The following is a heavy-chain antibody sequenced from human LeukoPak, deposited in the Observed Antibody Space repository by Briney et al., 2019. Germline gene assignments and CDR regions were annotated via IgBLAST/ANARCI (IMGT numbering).Heavy chain of an antibody. CDR3: ARHDSSGPYNAFDI. CDR2: IYYSGTT. CDR1: GGSISRSTYY. Sequence: SETLSLTCTVSGGSISRSTYYWGWIRQPPGKGLEWIGSIYYSGTTYYNPSLKSRVTISADASKNQFSLKLSSVTAADTAVYYCARHDSSGPYNAFDIWGQGTMVTVSS. V-gene: IGHV4-39*01. D-gene: IGHD3-22*01. J-gene: IGHJ3*02.